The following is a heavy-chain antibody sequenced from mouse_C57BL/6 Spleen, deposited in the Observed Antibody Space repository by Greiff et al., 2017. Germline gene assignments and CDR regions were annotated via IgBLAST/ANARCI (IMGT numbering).Heavy chain of an antibody. CDR3: ARHEEGGNYDLAWFAY. D-gene: IGHD2-1*01. CDR1: GYTFTEYT. J-gene: IGHJ3*01. V-gene: IGHV1-62-2*01. CDR2: FYPGSGSI. Sequence: QVQLQQSGAELVKPGASVKLSCKASGYTFTEYTIHWVKQRSGQGLEWIGWFYPGSGSIKYNEKFKDKATLTADKSSSTVYMELSRLTSEDSAVFFCARHEEGGNYDLAWFAYWGQGTLVTVSA.